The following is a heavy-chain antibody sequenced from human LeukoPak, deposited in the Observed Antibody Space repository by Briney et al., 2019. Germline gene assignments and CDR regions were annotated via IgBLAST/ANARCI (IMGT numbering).Heavy chain of an antibody. CDR1: DGSISTYY. CDR2: FYYSGSD. J-gene: IGHJ4*02. V-gene: IGHV4-59*03. D-gene: IGHD6-6*01. Sequence: PSETLSLTCTISDGSISTYYWSWIRQPPGKGLEGIGYFYYSGSDDYNPSLWSRVTLSVDTSKHQFSLTLTSVPAADTAMYYCATTTIGSSSSYYFDYWGRGTLVTVSS. CDR3: ATTTIGSSSSYYFDY.